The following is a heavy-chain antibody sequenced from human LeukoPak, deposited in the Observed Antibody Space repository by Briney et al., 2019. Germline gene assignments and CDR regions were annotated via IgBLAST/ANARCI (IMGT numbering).Heavy chain of an antibody. V-gene: IGHV1-18*01. D-gene: IGHD3-16*01. CDR2: ISADNGNT. Sequence: ASVKVSCKASGYTFTSYAISWVRQAPGQGLEWMGWISADNGNTDYAQRFQGRVTMTTDTSTSAAYMELRSLRSDDTAVYYCARRPLGYYYMDVWGKGTTVTISS. J-gene: IGHJ6*03. CDR3: ARRPLGYYYMDV. CDR1: GYTFTSYA.